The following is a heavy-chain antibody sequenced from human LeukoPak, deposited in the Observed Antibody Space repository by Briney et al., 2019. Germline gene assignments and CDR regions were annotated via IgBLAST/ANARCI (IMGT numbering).Heavy chain of an antibody. CDR3: ARGGYSGSSLYYYYYGMDV. CDR2: IWYDGSNK. D-gene: IGHD6-6*01. CDR1: GFTFSSYG. J-gene: IGHJ6*02. Sequence: GGSVRQSCVASGFTFSSYGMHWVGQPRGRELEGVGVIWYDGSNKYYAGSVKGRFTISRDNSKTTLYLKMNCPRAEDTAVYYCARGGYSGSSLYYYYYGMDVWGQGTTVTVSS. V-gene: IGHV3-33*01.